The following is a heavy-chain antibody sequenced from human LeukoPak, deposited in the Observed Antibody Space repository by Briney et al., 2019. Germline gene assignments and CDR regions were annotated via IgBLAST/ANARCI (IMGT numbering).Heavy chain of an antibody. CDR3: AREGSSIAAAGMDV. V-gene: IGHV1-69*04. CDR2: IIPILGIA. CDR1: GGTFSSYA. J-gene: IGHJ6*02. D-gene: IGHD6-13*01. Sequence: SVKVSCKASGGTFSSYAISWVRQAPGQGLEWMGRIIPILGIANYAQKFQGRVTITRDTSASTAYMELSSLRSEDTAVYYCAREGSSIAAAGMDVWGQGTTVTVSS.